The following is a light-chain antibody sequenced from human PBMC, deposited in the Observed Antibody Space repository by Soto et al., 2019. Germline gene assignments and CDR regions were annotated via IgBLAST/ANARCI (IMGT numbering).Light chain of an antibody. J-gene: IGKJ5*01. CDR2: GAS. CDR3: QQYCSSPRT. V-gene: IGKV3-20*01. Sequence: EIVLTQSPGTLSLSPGERATLSCRASQSVSSSYLAWYQQKPGQAPRLLIYGASSRASGIPDRFSGSGSGTDFTLTISRLEAEDVEVYYCQQYCSSPRTFCQGTRLEIK. CDR1: QSVSSSY.